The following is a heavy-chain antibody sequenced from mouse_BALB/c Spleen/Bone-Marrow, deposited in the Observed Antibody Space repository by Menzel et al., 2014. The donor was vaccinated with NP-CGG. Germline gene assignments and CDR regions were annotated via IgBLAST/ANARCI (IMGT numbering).Heavy chain of an antibody. J-gene: IGHJ4*01. D-gene: IGHD2-14*01. Sequence: DVKLQESGAELVKPGASVKLSCTASGFSIKDTYMHWVKQRPEQGLEWIGRIDPANGNTKYDPKFQGKATITADTSSNTAYLQLSSLTSEDTAVYYCARGTPYAMDYWGQGTSVTVSS. CDR1: GFSIKDTY. CDR3: ARGTPYAMDY. CDR2: IDPANGNT. V-gene: IGHV14-3*02.